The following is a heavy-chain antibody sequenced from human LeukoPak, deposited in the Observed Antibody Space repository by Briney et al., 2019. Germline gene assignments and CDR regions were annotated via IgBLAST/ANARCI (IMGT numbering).Heavy chain of an antibody. CDR1: GFTVSSNY. CDR3: ARDLGMRDSPHAFDI. CDR2: IYSGGST. V-gene: IGHV3-66*02. Sequence: PGGSLRLPCAASGFTVSSNYVSWVRQAPGKGLEWVSVIYSGGSTYYADSVKGRFTISRDNSKNTLYLQMNSLRAEDTAVYYCARDLGMRDSPHAFDIWGQGTMVTVSS. J-gene: IGHJ3*02. D-gene: IGHD1-26*01.